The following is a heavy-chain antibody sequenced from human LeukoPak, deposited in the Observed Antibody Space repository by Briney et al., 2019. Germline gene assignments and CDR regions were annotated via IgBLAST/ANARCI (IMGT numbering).Heavy chain of an antibody. CDR1: GGSISNYY. CDR2: IYYSGNT. V-gene: IGHV4-59*01. CDR3: VRENYSSGWYGIIDY. Sequence: SETLSLTCTVSGGSISNYYWSWIRQPPGKGLEWIGYIYYSGNTNYNPSLKSRVTISVDTSKNQFSLKLSSVTAADTAVYYCVRENYSSGWYGIIDYWGQGTLVTVSS. J-gene: IGHJ4*02. D-gene: IGHD6-19*01.